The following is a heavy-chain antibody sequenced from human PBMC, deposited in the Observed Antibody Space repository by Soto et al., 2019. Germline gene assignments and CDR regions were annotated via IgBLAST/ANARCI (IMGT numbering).Heavy chain of an antibody. D-gene: IGHD3-10*01. J-gene: IGHJ3*02. Sequence: PGGSLRLSCSASGFTFSGYAMHWVRQAPGKGLEYVSAISSNGGSTYYADSVKGRFTISRDNSKNTLYLQMSSLRAEDTAVYYCVKDMRFGTLDAFDIWGQGTMVTVSS. CDR1: GFTFSGYA. CDR2: ISSNGGST. CDR3: VKDMRFGTLDAFDI. V-gene: IGHV3-64D*06.